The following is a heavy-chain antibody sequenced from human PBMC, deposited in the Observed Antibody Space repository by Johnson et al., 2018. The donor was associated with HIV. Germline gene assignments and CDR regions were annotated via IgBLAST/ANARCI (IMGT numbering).Heavy chain of an antibody. J-gene: IGHJ3*02. Sequence: QVQLVESGGGVVQPGGSLRLSCAASGFTLSSYGMHWVRQAPGKGLEWVAFIRYDGSEKYYVDSVKGRFTISRDNAKNSLYLQLNSLRAEDTAVYYCARVEPIRRAIDAFDIWGQVTMVSVSS. V-gene: IGHV3-30*02. CDR2: IRYDGSEK. CDR1: GFTLSSYG. CDR3: ARVEPIRRAIDAFDI.